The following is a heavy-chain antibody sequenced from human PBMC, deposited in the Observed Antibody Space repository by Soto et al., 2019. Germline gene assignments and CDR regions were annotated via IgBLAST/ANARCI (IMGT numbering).Heavy chain of an antibody. Sequence: SVKVSCKASGGTFSSYAISWVRQAPGQGLEWMGGIIPIFGTANYAQKFQGRVTITADESMSTAYMELSSLRSEDTAVYYCARDANHDFMAGFLYYGMDVWGQGTTVTVSS. CDR2: IIPIFGTA. D-gene: IGHD2-21*02. CDR1: GGTFSSYA. V-gene: IGHV1-69*13. J-gene: IGHJ6*02. CDR3: ARDANHDFMAGFLYYGMDV.